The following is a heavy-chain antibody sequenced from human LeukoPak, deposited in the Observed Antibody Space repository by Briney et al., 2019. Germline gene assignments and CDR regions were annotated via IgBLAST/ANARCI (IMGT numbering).Heavy chain of an antibody. CDR2: INHSGST. CDR1: GFTFSDYE. V-gene: IGHV4-34*01. J-gene: IGHJ6*03. CDR3: ARANRDYDFWSGAPYYYYMDV. Sequence: GSLRLSCAASGFTFSDYEMNWVRQPPGKGLEWIGEINHSGSTNYNPSLKSRVTISVDTSKNQFSLKLSSVTAADTAVYYCARANRDYDFWSGAPYYYYMDVWGKGTTVTVSS. D-gene: IGHD3-3*01.